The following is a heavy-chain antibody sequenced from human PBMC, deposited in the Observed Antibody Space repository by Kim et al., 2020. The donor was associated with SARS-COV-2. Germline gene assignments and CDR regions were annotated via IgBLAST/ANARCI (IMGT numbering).Heavy chain of an antibody. CDR1: GFTFSSYA. CDR2: ISYDGSNK. V-gene: IGHV3-30-3*01. D-gene: IGHD3-9*01. J-gene: IGHJ4*02. Sequence: GGSLRLSCAASGFTFSSYAMHWVRQAPGKGLEWVAVISYDGSNKYYADSVKGRFTISRDNSKNTLYLQMNSLRAEDTAVYYCARVPSQRYGAQIPYFDYWGQGTLVTVSS. CDR3: ARVPSQRYGAQIPYFDY.